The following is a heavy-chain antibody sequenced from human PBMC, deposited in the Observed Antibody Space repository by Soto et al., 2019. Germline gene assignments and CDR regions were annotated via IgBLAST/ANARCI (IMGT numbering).Heavy chain of an antibody. D-gene: IGHD2-15*01. J-gene: IGHJ4*02. CDR2: ISYDGSNK. V-gene: IGHV3-30-3*01. Sequence: GGSLRLSCAASGFTFSSYAMHWVRQAPGKGLEWVAVISYDGSNKYYADSVKGRFTISRDNSKNTLYLQMNSLRAEDTAVYYCARALRHSSAGTCEGTFDYWGQGTLVTVSS. CDR1: GFTFSSYA. CDR3: ARALRHSSAGTCEGTFDY.